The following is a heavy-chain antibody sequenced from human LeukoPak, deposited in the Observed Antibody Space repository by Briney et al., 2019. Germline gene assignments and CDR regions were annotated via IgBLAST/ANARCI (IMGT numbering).Heavy chain of an antibody. CDR3: ARGAAIRYYYDSCGYYPFDY. CDR2: IYYSGST. V-gene: IGHV4-30-4*08. J-gene: IGHJ4*02. CDR1: GGSISSGDYY. D-gene: IGHD3-22*01. Sequence: PSETLSLTCTVSGGSISSGDYYWSWIRQPPGKGLEWIGYIYYSGSTYYNPSLKSRVTISVDTSKNQFSLKLSSVTAADTAVYYCARGAAIRYYYDSCGYYPFDYWGQGTLVTVSS.